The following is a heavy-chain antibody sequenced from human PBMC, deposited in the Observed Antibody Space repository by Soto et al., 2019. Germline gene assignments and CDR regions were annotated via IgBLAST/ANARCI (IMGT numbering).Heavy chain of an antibody. CDR2: IRGGGGST. CDR1: GFTFSSSA. V-gene: IGHV3-23*01. CDR3: AKGLLVVEVASTPFDF. D-gene: IGHD2-15*01. J-gene: IGHJ4*02. Sequence: EVQLLESGGGLVQPGGSLRLSCAASGFTFSSSAMTWVRRAPGKGLEWVSGIRGGGGSTYYADSVKGRFTISRDNSKNTLYLQMNSLRAEDTAVYYCAKGLLVVEVASTPFDFWGQGTLVTVSS.